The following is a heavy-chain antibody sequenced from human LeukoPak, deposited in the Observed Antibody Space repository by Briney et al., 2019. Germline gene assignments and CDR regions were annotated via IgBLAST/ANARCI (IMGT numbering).Heavy chain of an antibody. CDR3: ARGVWGSYRFPPDY. CDR2: IYGDGSFT. J-gene: IGHJ4*02. CDR1: GFTFSNFW. Sequence: PGGSLRLSCAASGFTFSNFWMHWVRQAPGKGLVWVALIYGDGSFTRYADSVKGRFTISRDNAKNTVYLQMNSLRVEDTAVYYCARGVWGSYRFPPDYWGQETLVTVSS. D-gene: IGHD3-16*02. V-gene: IGHV3-74*01.